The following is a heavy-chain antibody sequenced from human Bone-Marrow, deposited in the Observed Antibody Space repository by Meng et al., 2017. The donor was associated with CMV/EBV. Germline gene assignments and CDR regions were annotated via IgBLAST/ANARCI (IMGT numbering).Heavy chain of an antibody. Sequence: SVKVSCKASGGTFSSYPFSWVRQAPGQGLEWMGGIIPVSDTPNYAQKFQGRVTVTTDESTRSAYMELSSLTSEDTAIYYCTRVTGRRGGYAYDYWGQGTLVTVSS. D-gene: IGHD5-12*01. CDR1: GGTFSSYP. CDR2: IIPVSDTP. V-gene: IGHV1-69*05. J-gene: IGHJ4*02. CDR3: TRVTGRRGGYAYDY.